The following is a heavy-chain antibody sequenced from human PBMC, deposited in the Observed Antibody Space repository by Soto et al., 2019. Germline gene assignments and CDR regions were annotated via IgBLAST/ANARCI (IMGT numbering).Heavy chain of an antibody. CDR3: ARGRFRRTWFDP. J-gene: IGHJ5*02. V-gene: IGHV1-8*01. D-gene: IGHD3-16*01. CDR1: GYTFTNYD. CDR2: MNPDSGNT. Sequence: QVQLVQSGAEVKKPGASVKVSCKASGYTFTNYDIHWVRQATEQGLEWMGWMNPDSGNTGQSKQFQGRVTMTRDTSISTAYMEMSSLRLEATAVYYCARGRFRRTWFDPWGQGTLVTVSS.